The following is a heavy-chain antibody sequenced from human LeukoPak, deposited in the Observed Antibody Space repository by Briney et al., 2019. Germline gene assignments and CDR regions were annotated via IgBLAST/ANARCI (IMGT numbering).Heavy chain of an antibody. CDR1: GGSISSSNW. CDR2: IYHSGST. Sequence: SETLSLTCAVSGGSISSSNWWSWVRQPPGKGLEWIGEIYHSGSTNYNPSLKSRVTISVDKSKNQFSLKLSSVTAADTAVYYCARNDILTGSNYYYYGMDVWGQGTTVTVSS. CDR3: ARNDILTGSNYYYYGMDV. D-gene: IGHD3-9*01. J-gene: IGHJ6*02. V-gene: IGHV4-4*02.